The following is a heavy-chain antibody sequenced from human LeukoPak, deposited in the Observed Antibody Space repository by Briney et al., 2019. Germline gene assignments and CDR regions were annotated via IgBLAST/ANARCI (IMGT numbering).Heavy chain of an antibody. CDR1: GFTFSGYA. J-gene: IGHJ5*02. CDR3: AKGGYIVVNWFDP. Sequence: GGSLRLSCAASGFTFSGYAMSWVRQAPGKGLEWVAFIRYDGSNKYYADSVKGRFTISRDNSKNTLYVQMNSLRDEDTAVYYCAKGGYIVVNWFDPWGQGTLVTVSS. D-gene: IGHD2-2*01. V-gene: IGHV3-30*02. CDR2: IRYDGSNK.